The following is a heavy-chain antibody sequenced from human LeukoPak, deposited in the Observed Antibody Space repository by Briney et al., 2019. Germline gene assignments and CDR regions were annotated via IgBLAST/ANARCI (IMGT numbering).Heavy chain of an antibody. J-gene: IGHJ4*02. CDR2: IYTSGST. CDR1: GGSISSGSYY. Sequence: KSSETLSLTCTVSGGSISSGSYYWSWIRQPAGKGLEWIGRIYTSGSTNYNPSLKSRVTISVDTSKNQFSLKLSSVTAADTAVYYCAREIYSYGYVRESYWWDYWGQGTLVTVSS. V-gene: IGHV4-61*02. D-gene: IGHD5-18*01. CDR3: AREIYSYGYVRESYWWDY.